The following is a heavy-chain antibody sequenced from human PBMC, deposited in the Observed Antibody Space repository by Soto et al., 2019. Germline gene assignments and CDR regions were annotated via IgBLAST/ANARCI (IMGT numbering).Heavy chain of an antibody. CDR2: ISSSSSYI. D-gene: IGHD3-10*01. V-gene: IGHV3-21*01. J-gene: IGHJ4*02. CDR1: GFTFSSYS. Sequence: GGSLRLSCAASGFTFSSYSMNWVRQAPGKGLEWVSSISSSSSYIYYADSVKGRFTISRDNAKNSLYLQMNSLRAEDTAVYYCARDLAGMVRGVLYYFDYWGQGTLVTVSS. CDR3: ARDLAGMVRGVLYYFDY.